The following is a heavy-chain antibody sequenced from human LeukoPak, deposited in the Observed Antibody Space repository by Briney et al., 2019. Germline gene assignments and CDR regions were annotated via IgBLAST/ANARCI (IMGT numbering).Heavy chain of an antibody. CDR2: ISAYNGNT. J-gene: IGHJ6*02. CDR3: AREVAVAGNGGSYYYGMDV. Sequence: ASMKVSCKASGYTFTSYGISWVRQAPGQGLEWMGWISAYNGNTNYAQKLQGRVTMTTDTSTSTAYMELRSLRSDDTAVYYCAREVAVAGNGGSYYYGMDVWGQGTTVTVSS. V-gene: IGHV1-18*01. D-gene: IGHD6-19*01. CDR1: GYTFTSYG.